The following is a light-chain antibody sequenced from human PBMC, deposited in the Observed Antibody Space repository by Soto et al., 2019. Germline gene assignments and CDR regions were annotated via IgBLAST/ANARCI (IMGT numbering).Light chain of an antibody. CDR2: GAS. CDR3: QQYGSSPRT. J-gene: IGKJ1*01. V-gene: IGKV3-20*01. Sequence: DNVLTQSPSTLSLPPGERAALSCRASQSVDRNSLVWYQQRPGQAPRLLIYGASYRATGIPDRFSGSGSGTDFTLTISRLEPEDFAVYYCQQYGSSPRTFGQGTKVEI. CDR1: QSVDRNS.